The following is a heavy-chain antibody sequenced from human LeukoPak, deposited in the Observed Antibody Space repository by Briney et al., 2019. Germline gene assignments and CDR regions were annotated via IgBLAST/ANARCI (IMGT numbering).Heavy chain of an antibody. D-gene: IGHD2-2*01. CDR1: GGSISSYY. V-gene: IGHV4-59*01. CDR2: IYYSGST. J-gene: IGHJ5*02. Sequence: SETLSLTCTVSGGSISSYYWSWIRQPPGKGLEWIGYIYYSGSTNYNPSLKSRVTISVDTSKNQFSLKLSSVTAADTAVYYCAIWRGLGYCSSTSCFRFDPWGQGTLVTVCS. CDR3: AIWRGLGYCSSTSCFRFDP.